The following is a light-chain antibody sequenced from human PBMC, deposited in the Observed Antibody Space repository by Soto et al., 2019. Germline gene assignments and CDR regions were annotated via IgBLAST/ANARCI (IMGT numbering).Light chain of an antibody. V-gene: IGLV3-21*04. Sequence: SYELTQPPSVSVAPGKAARITCGGNNIGRKSVHWYQQKPGQAPLLVIYYDRDRPSGIPERFSGSNSGNTATLTISRVEAGDEADYYCQPWDGGSGHRVFGGGTKLTVL. CDR2: YDR. CDR1: NIGRKS. CDR3: QPWDGGSGHRV. J-gene: IGLJ2*01.